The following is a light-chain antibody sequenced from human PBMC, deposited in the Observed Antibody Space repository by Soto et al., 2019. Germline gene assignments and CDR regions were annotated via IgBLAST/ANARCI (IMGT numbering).Light chain of an antibody. CDR2: ASS. CDR3: QQSYSTAWT. V-gene: IGKV1-39*01. J-gene: IGKJ1*01. Sequence: DIQMTQSPSSLSASVGDRITITCRASQSITNYLNWYQQKPGKAPKLLIYASSSLQSGVSSRFSGSGSASGTEFTLTISSLQPEDFATYPCQQSYSTAWTFGLGTKVEIK. CDR1: QSITNY.